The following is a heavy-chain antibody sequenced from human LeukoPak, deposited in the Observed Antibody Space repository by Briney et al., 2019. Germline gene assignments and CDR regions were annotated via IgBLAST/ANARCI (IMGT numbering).Heavy chain of an antibody. CDR3: ARRGTIFGVVSPYYYYYMDV. CDR2: INHSGST. J-gene: IGHJ6*03. Sequence: SETLSLTCAVYGGSFSGYYWSWIRQPPGKGLEWIGEINHSGSTNYNPSLKSRVTISVDTSKNQFSLKLSSVTAADTAVYYCARRGTIFGVVSPYYYYYMDVWGKGTTVTVSS. V-gene: IGHV4-34*01. D-gene: IGHD3-3*01. CDR1: GGSFSGYY.